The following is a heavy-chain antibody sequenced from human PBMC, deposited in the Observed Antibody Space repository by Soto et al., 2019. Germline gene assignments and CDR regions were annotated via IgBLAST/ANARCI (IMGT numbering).Heavy chain of an antibody. CDR2: IYYSGST. J-gene: IGHJ6*04. V-gene: IGHV4-59*08. CDR3: AGFYVWGNLSPSPGLYV. D-gene: IGHD3-16*01. Sequence: PSETLSLTCTVSRGSISNYYWSWIRQPPGKGLEYIGYIYYSGSTNYNPSLKSRVTISIDASKNQFSLKLSSVTAADTAVYYCAGFYVWGNLSPSPGLYVWGKGNAVTVSS. CDR1: RGSISNYY.